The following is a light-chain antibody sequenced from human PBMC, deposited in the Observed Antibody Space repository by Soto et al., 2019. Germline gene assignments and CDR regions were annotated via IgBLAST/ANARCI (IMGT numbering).Light chain of an antibody. CDR3: CSYTRRSTRV. V-gene: IGLV2-14*01. Sequence: QSALTQPASVSGSPGQSITISCTGTSSDIGGYKYVSWYQQHPGIAPKLMIYEVSNRPSGVSNRFSGSKSGNTASLTISGRQAEDEADYYCCSYTRRSTRVFGGGTQLTVL. CDR1: SSDIGGYKY. J-gene: IGLJ2*01. CDR2: EVS.